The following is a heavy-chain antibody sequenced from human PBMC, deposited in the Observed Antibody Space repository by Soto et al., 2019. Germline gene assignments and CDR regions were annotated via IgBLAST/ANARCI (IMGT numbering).Heavy chain of an antibody. CDR3: ARARDLAAAGTRNFQH. V-gene: IGHV4-59*08. Sequence: SETLSLTCIVSGGSISNYYWSWIRQPPGKGLEWIGYIYYSGSTNYNPSLTSRVTVSVDTSKNQFSLKLSSVTAADTAVYYCARARDLAAAGTRNFQHWGQGTLVTVSS. D-gene: IGHD6-13*01. CDR2: IYYSGST. J-gene: IGHJ1*01. CDR1: GGSISNYY.